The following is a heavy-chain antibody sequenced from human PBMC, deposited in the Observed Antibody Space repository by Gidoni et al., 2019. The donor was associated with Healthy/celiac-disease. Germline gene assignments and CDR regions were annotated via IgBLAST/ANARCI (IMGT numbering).Heavy chain of an antibody. J-gene: IGHJ6*02. D-gene: IGHD6-13*01. V-gene: IGHV4-34*01. CDR2: INHSGSP. CDR1: VGSFSGYY. Sequence: QVQLQQSGAGLLTPSETLSLTCAVFVGSFSGYYWSWIRQPPGKGLEWIGKINHSGSPNYNPSLKSRVTISVDTSKNQFSLKLSSVTAADTAVYYGARPVIAAAGTRGYYYYGMDVWGQGTTVTVSS. CDR3: ARPVIAAAGTRGYYYYGMDV.